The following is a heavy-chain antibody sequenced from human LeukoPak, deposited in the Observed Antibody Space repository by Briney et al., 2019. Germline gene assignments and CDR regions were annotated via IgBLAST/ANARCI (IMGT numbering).Heavy chain of an antibody. D-gene: IGHD4-17*01. V-gene: IGHV1-3*01. CDR2: INAGNGNT. J-gene: IGHJ4*02. CDR1: GYTFSTYD. CDR3: ARADIGSRDGDNPDY. Sequence: GASVKVSCKASGYTFSTYDMNWLRQAPGQGLEWMGWINAGNGNTKYSQKFQGRVTITRDTSASTAYMELSSLRSEDTAVYYCARADIGSRDGDNPDYWGQGTLVTVSS.